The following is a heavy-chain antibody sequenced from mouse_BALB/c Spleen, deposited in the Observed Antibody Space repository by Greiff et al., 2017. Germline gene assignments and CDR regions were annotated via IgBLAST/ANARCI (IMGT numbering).Heavy chain of an antibody. Sequence: VQGVESGPELVKPGASVKISCKASGYTFTDYYINWVKQKPGQGLEWIGWIYPGSGNTKYNEKFKGKATLTVDTSSSTAYMQLSSLTSEDTAVYFCAKADYYGSSPFAYWGQGTLVTVSA. D-gene: IGHD1-1*01. V-gene: IGHV1-84*02. CDR2: IYPGSGNT. J-gene: IGHJ3*01. CDR1: GYTFTDYY. CDR3: AKADYYGSSPFAY.